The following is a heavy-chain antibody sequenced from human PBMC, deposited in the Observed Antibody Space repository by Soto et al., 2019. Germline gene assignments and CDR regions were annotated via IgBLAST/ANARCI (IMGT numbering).Heavy chain of an antibody. CDR2: ISYDGRNK. Sequence: GGSRRLSCAASGFTFSSYGMHWVRQAPGKGLEWVAVISYDGRNKYYADSVKGRFTISRDNSKNTLYLKMNSLRAEVTAVYYCAKEGPYYDFWSGYPENYYMDVWGKGTTVTVSS. CDR1: GFTFSSYG. V-gene: IGHV3-30*18. J-gene: IGHJ6*03. D-gene: IGHD3-3*01. CDR3: AKEGPYYDFWSGYPENYYMDV.